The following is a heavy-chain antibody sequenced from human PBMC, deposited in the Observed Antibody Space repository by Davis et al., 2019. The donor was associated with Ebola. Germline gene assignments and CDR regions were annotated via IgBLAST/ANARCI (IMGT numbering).Heavy chain of an antibody. V-gene: IGHV3-7*01. Sequence: GESLKISCAASGFTFSSSAMRWVRQAPGKGLEWMANIDQDGSEKNYVDSVKGRFTISRDNAKKSLYLQMNSLRAEDTAVYYCVRKLGGITYYPHWGQGTLVTVSS. CDR3: VRKLGGITYYPH. D-gene: IGHD3-10*01. J-gene: IGHJ4*02. CDR2: IDQDGSEK. CDR1: GFTFSSSA.